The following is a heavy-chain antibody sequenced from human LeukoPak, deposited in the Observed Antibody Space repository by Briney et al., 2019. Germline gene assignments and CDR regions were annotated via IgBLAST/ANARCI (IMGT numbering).Heavy chain of an antibody. Sequence: AGGSLRLSCAASGFTFSSYGMSWVRQAPGKGLEWVSAISPFGGSTYYADSVKGRFTISRDNSKNTLYLQMNSLRAEDTAVYYCARRSGIAVAGAFDYWGQGTLVTVSS. CDR2: ISPFGGST. D-gene: IGHD6-19*01. CDR3: ARRSGIAVAGAFDY. V-gene: IGHV3-23*01. J-gene: IGHJ4*02. CDR1: GFTFSSYG.